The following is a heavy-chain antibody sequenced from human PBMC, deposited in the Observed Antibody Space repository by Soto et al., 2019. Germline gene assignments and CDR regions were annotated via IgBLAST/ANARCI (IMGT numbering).Heavy chain of an antibody. CDR1: GDTFKNCV. V-gene: IGHV1-69*01. Sequence: QVQVVQSGVEVRRPGSSVKVSCKASGDTFKNCVISWVRQAPGQGLEWMGGIIPLFGTTDFAQRFQGRLTITTDESTTTAYMELSRLRSEDTATYYCAAELCFGELSVVWGQWTPVIVSS. D-gene: IGHD3-10*01. J-gene: IGHJ6*02. CDR3: AAELCFGELSVV. CDR2: IIPLFGTT.